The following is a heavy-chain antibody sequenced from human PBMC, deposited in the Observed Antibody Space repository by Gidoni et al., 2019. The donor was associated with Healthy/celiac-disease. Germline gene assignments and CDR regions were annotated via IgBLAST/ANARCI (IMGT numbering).Heavy chain of an antibody. CDR1: GFTFSSYD. CDR3: ARGSGLTTVTTIDYFDY. CDR2: IGTAGDT. D-gene: IGHD4-17*01. Sequence: EVQLVESGGGLVQPGGSLRLSCAASGFTFSSYDMHWVRQAIGKGLEWVAAIGTAGDTYYPGSVKGRFTISRENAKNSLYLQMNSLRAGDTAVYYCARGSGLTTVTTIDYFDYWGQGTLVTVSS. J-gene: IGHJ4*02. V-gene: IGHV3-13*04.